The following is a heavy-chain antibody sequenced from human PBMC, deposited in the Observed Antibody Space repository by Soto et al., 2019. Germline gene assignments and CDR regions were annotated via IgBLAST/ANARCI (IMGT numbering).Heavy chain of an antibody. V-gene: IGHV1-46*01. Sequence: ASVKVSLKSSGYTFTSYYIHWVRQAPGQGLEWKGLMNPSGSSTSYAQKFQGRVTMTRDTSTSTVYMELSSLRSEDTAVYYCASAGYDILTGRYYYGMDVWGQGTTVTVSS. CDR2: MNPSGSST. J-gene: IGHJ6*02. CDR3: ASAGYDILTGRYYYGMDV. D-gene: IGHD3-9*01. CDR1: GYTFTSYY.